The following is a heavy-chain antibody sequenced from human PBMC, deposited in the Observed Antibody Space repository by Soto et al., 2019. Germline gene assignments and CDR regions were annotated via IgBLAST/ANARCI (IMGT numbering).Heavy chain of an antibody. Sequence: HPGGSLRLSCAASGFTFSSYAMSWVRQAPGKGREWVSAISGSGGSTYYAYSVKGRFTISRDNSKNTLYLQMNSLRAEDTAVYYCAKTSPESGYSNGVLGKIFDYWGQGTLVTVS. D-gene: IGHD5-18*01. CDR2: ISGSGGST. V-gene: IGHV3-23*01. CDR3: AKTSPESGYSNGVLGKIFDY. J-gene: IGHJ4*02. CDR1: GFTFSSYA.